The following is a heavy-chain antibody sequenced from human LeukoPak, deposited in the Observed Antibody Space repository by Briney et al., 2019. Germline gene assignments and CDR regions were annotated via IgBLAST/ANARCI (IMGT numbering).Heavy chain of an antibody. D-gene: IGHD3-10*01. CDR2: INPNSGDT. Sequence: ASVKVSCKASGYIFTGYYMHWVRQAPGQGLEWMGWINPNSGDTNYAQKFQGRVTMTRDTSISTAYMELSRLRSDDTAVYYCATDLGFGELNWGQGTLVTVSS. CDR3: ATDLGFGELN. CDR1: GYIFTGYY. J-gene: IGHJ4*02. V-gene: IGHV1-2*02.